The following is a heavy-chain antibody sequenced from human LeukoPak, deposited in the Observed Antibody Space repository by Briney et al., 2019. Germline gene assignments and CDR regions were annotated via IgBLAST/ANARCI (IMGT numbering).Heavy chain of an antibody. CDR3: ARDQGPYYFWSGNFHAFDM. CDR1: GFTFSSYG. D-gene: IGHD3-3*01. CDR2: ISYDGSNK. V-gene: IGHV3-30*03. J-gene: IGHJ3*02. Sequence: PGGSLRLSCAASGFTFSSYGMYWVRQAPGKGLEWVAVISYDGSNKNYADSVKGRFTISRDNAKKSLYLQMNSLRAEDTAVYYCARDQGPYYFWSGNFHAFDMWGQGTLVTVSS.